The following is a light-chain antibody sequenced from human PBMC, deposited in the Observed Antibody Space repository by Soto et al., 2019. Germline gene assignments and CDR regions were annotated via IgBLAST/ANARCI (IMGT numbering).Light chain of an antibody. CDR2: GAS. J-gene: IGKJ1*01. CDR3: QQHNVWPAT. Sequence: DIVLTQPPGILSLSPGETASLSCGARQSISSSFLAWYQQKPGQAPRLLIYGASTRATGIPARFSGSGSGTEFTLTISSLQSEDFAVYYCQQHNVWPATFGQGTKVDIK. V-gene: IGKV3-15*01. CDR1: QSISSS.